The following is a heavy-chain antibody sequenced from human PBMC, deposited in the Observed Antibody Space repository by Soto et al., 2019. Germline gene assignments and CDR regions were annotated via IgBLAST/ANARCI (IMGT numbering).Heavy chain of an antibody. CDR3: AKDLDDYSSAIDF. CDR2: ISGSGGSGRG. J-gene: IGHJ4*02. CDR1: GFSFRKYA. V-gene: IGHV3-23*01. Sequence: GSLSLSCVGSGFSFRKYAMNWVRQAPGKGLEWVSGISGSGGSGRGFYADPVKGRFTISRDNSKNTLYLEMNSLRAEDTAVYYCAKDLDDYSSAIDFWGQGTLVTVSS. D-gene: IGHD4-4*01.